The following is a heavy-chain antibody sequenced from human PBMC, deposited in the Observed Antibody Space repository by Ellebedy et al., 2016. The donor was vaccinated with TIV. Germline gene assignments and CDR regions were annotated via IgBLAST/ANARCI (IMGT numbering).Heavy chain of an antibody. D-gene: IGHD1-26*01. V-gene: IGHV1-2*02. CDR1: GYTFTGHY. Sequence: ASVKVSXXASGYTFTGHYMHWVRQAPGQGPEWVGCINPNSGVTAYPPKFQGRVTVTRDTSVSIVSMDLSSLRSNDTALYYCVREMLGDNKSFDYWGQGTLVTVSS. J-gene: IGHJ4*02. CDR3: VREMLGDNKSFDY. CDR2: INPNSGVT.